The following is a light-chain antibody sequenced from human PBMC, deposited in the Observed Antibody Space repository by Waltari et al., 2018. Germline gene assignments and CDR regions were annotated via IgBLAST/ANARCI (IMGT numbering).Light chain of an antibody. V-gene: IGKV3-11*01. CDR3: QQRRNWPLT. J-gene: IGKJ4*01. CDR2: DAS. Sequence: SCRASQSVWTYLAWYQQRPGQSPRLLIYDASYRATGIPARFSGSGSETDFTLTISSLQPEDFAVYYCQQRRNWPLTFGGGTRVQI. CDR1: QSVWTY.